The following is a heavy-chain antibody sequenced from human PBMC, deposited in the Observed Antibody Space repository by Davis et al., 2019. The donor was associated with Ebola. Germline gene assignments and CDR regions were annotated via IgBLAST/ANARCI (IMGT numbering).Heavy chain of an antibody. V-gene: IGHV3-74*01. CDR1: GFTFINYW. CDR2: ANSDGSTT. Sequence: PGGSLRPSCAASGFTFINYWMHWVRQAPGKGLEWVSRANSDGSTTGYGDSVKGRFTISRDNARNTLYLQMNSLRAEDTAVYYCANSIVGARNAFDIWGQGTMVTVSS. J-gene: IGHJ3*02. D-gene: IGHD1-26*01. CDR3: ANSIVGARNAFDI.